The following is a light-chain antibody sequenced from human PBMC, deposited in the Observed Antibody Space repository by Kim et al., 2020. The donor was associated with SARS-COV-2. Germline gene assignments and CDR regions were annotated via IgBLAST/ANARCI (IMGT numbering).Light chain of an antibody. CDR3: LQYGSSPWA. V-gene: IGKV3-20*01. CDR1: QSVSSSY. J-gene: IGKJ1*01. CDR2: GAS. Sequence: EIVLTQSPGTLSLSPGERATLSCRASQSVSSSYLAWYQQKPGQAPRLLIYGASSRATGIPDRFSGSGSGTDFTLTIGRLEPEDFAVYYCLQYGSSPWAFGQGTKVDIK.